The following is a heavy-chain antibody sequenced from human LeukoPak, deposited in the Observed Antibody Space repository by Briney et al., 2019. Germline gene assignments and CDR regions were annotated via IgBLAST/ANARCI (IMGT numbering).Heavy chain of an antibody. D-gene: IGHD1-26*01. CDR2: IYYSGST. CDR3: ASQKWELPYYFDY. V-gene: IGHV4-30-4*08. J-gene: IGHJ4*02. Sequence: PSQTLSLTCIVTGGSISSGDYYWSWIRQPPGKGLEWIGYIYYSGSTYYNPSLKSRVTISVDTSKNQFSLKLSSVTAADTAVYYCASQKWELPYYFDYWGQGTLVTVSS. CDR1: GGSISSGDYY.